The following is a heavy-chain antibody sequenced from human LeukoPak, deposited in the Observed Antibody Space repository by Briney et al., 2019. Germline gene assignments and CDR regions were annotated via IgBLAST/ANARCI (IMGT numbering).Heavy chain of an antibody. J-gene: IGHJ4*02. Sequence: GGSLRLSCAASGFTFSSYWMSWVRQAPGKGLEWVSNIKQDGSEKYYVDSVKGRFTISRDNAKNSLYLQMNSLRAEDTAVYYCAREDYDILTGYSKVYYFDYWGQGTLVTVSS. CDR1: GFTFSSYW. CDR2: IKQDGSEK. CDR3: AREDYDILTGYSKVYYFDY. V-gene: IGHV3-7*01. D-gene: IGHD3-9*01.